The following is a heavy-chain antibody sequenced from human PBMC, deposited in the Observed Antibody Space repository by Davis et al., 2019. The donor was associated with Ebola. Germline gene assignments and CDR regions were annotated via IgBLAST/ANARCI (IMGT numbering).Heavy chain of an antibody. J-gene: IGHJ4*02. Sequence: SGPTLVKPTQTLTLTCTFSGFSLSTSGMCVSWIRQPPGKGLEWIGCIDYTGSTNHNPSLKSRVTISVDTSKNQFSLKLSSVAAADTAVYYCAGLAAAGTGGVDYWGQGTLVTVSS. V-gene: IGHV4-61*08. CDR2: IDYTGST. D-gene: IGHD6-13*01. CDR1: GFSLSTSGMC. CDR3: AGLAAAGTGGVDY.